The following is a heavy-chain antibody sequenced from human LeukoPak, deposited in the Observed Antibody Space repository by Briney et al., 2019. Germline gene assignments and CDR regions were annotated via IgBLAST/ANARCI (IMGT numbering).Heavy chain of an antibody. CDR1: GGSFSGYY. V-gene: IGHV4-34*01. CDR3: AGFGSGWYYFDY. J-gene: IGHJ4*02. D-gene: IGHD6-19*01. CDR2: INHSGST. Sequence: SETLSLTCAVYGGSFSGYYWSWIRQPPGKGLEWIGEINHSGSTNYNPSLKSRVTISVDTSKNQFSLKLSSVTAADTAVYYCAGFGSGWYYFDYWGQGALVTVSS.